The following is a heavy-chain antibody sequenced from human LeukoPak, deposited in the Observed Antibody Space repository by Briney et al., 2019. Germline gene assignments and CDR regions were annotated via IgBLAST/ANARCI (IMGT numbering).Heavy chain of an antibody. CDR1: GFTFSSYS. D-gene: IGHD3-22*01. V-gene: IGHV3-21*01. CDR3: ARDQGTTYYYDSSGYTFDY. Sequence: GGSLRLSCAASGFTFSSYSMNWVRQAPGKGLEWVSSISSSSSYIYYADSVKGRSTISRDNAKNSLYLQMNSLRAEDTAVYYCARDQGTTYYYDSSGYTFDYWGQGTLVTVSS. CDR2: ISSSSSYI. J-gene: IGHJ4*02.